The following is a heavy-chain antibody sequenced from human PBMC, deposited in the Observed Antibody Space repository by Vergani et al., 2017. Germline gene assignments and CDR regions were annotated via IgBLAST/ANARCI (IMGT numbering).Heavy chain of an antibody. CDR2: IYYSGST. J-gene: IGHJ4*02. CDR1: GGSISSYY. CDR3: ARAGGRRGGYNRGIDY. V-gene: IGHV4-59*01. D-gene: IGHD5-24*01. Sequence: QVQLQESGPGLVKPSETLSLTCTVSGGSISSYYWSWIRQPPGKGLEWVGYIYYSGSTNYNPSLKSRVTISVDTSKNQFSLKLSSVTAADTAVYYCARAGGRRGGYNRGIDYWGQGTLVTVSS.